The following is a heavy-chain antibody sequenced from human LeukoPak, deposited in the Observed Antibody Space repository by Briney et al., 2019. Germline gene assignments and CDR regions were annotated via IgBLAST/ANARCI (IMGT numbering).Heavy chain of an antibody. V-gene: IGHV3-7*01. CDR1: RFTFSNTW. CDR2: INEDGSEQ. CDR3: ARAVDAGTVDY. J-gene: IGHJ4*02. D-gene: IGHD3-9*01. Sequence: GGSLRLSCAASRFTFSNTWMSWVRQAPGKGLEWVANINEDGSEQYYVDSVKGRLTISRDNAKNSLYLQMNTLRAEDKAIYHCARAVDAGTVDYWGQGTLVTVSS.